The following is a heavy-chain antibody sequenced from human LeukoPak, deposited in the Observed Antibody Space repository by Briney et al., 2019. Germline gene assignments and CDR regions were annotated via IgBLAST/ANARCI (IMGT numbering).Heavy chain of an antibody. V-gene: IGHV4-59*01. CDR1: SDSINGFY. Sequence: PSETLSLTCTVSSDSINGFYWNWIRQPPGKGLEWIGYIYYSGNTNYNPSLKSRVTMSVDTSTNQFSLKLSSVTAADTAVYYCASSKTPWIQLWFFDIWGQGTMVTVSS. CDR2: IYYSGNT. CDR3: ASSKTPWIQLWFFDI. J-gene: IGHJ3*02. D-gene: IGHD5-18*01.